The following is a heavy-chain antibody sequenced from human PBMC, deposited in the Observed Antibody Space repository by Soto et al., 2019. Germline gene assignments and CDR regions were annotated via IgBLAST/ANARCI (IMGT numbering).Heavy chain of an antibody. CDR1: GFSLTTRGVG. V-gene: IGHV2-5*02. CDR2: IYWDDDK. D-gene: IGHD3-16*01. CDR3: AHIPNYYQYDWFDP. Sequence: QITLKESGPTLVKPTQTLTLTCTFSGFSLTTRGVGVGWIRQPPGKGLECLALIYWDDDKRYSPSLQSRLSITKDTSKNQVVLTMINVDPVDTATYYCAHIPNYYQYDWFDPWGQGTLVSVSS. J-gene: IGHJ5*02.